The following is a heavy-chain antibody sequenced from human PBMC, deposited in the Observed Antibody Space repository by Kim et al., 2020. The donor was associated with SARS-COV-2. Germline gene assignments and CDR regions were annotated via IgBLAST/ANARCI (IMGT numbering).Heavy chain of an antibody. Sequence: GGSLRLSCAASGFTFSNYAMSWVRQAPGKGLEWVSTISGSGGVTYYADSVKGRFTISRDNSKNTVFLQMSSLRAEDTAVYYCAKQAALVPYYYAMDVWGQGTTVTVS. J-gene: IGHJ6*02. CDR3: AKQAALVPYYYAMDV. CDR2: ISGSGGVT. CDR1: GFTFSNYA. V-gene: IGHV3-23*01. D-gene: IGHD5-18*01.